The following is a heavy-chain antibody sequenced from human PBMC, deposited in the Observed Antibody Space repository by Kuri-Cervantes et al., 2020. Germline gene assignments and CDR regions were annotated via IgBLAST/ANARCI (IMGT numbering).Heavy chain of an antibody. CDR2: ISGSGGST. Sequence: GESLKISCAASGFTFSSYAMSWVRQAPGKGLEWVSAISGSGGSTYYADSVKGRFTISRDNAKNTLYLQMNSLRAEDTAVYYCARGYDFWSGYWVGMDVWGQGTTVTVSS. D-gene: IGHD3-3*01. CDR3: ARGYDFWSGYWVGMDV. V-gene: IGHV3-23*01. CDR1: GFTFSSYA. J-gene: IGHJ6*02.